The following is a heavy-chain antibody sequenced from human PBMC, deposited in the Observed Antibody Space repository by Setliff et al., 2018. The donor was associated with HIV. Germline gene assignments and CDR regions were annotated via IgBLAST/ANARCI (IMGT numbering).Heavy chain of an antibody. V-gene: IGHV1-69*06. CDR3: ATVIYYSSGSYSLDY. CDR1: GDTLSNYA. CDR2: IIPIFGTA. D-gene: IGHD3-10*01. Sequence: SVKVSCKSSGDTLSNYAISWVRQAPGQGLEWMGGIIPIFGTANYAQKFEGRVTITADKSTGKAYLEVSSLRSEDTAVYYCATVIYYSSGSYSLDYWGQPTLVTVS. J-gene: IGHJ4*02.